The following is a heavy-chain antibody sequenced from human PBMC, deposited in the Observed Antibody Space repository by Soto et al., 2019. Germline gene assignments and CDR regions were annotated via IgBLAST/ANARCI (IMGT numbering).Heavy chain of an antibody. CDR1: GFTFSSHT. CDR3: ARDDERWSDYDLGY. Sequence: QVHLVESGGGVVQPGGSLRLSCVASGFTFSSHTMHWVRQAPGKGLEWVTFIYPDGNGKYYTDSVKGRFTTSRDNSKNTMYLQMNSLRVEDTAVYYCARDDERWSDYDLGYWGQGVLVTVSS. J-gene: IGHJ4*02. CDR2: IYPDGNGK. V-gene: IGHV3-30-3*01. D-gene: IGHD3-16*01.